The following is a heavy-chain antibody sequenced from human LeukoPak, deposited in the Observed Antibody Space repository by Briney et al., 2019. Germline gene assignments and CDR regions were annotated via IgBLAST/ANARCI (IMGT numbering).Heavy chain of an antibody. J-gene: IGHJ4*02. CDR1: GYTFTGYY. CDR3: ATLSGNSWEYYFDY. D-gene: IGHD1-26*01. CDR2: INPNSGGT. V-gene: IGHV1-2*06. Sequence: GASVKVSCKASGYTFTGYYMHWVRQAPGQGLEWMGRINPNSGGTNYAQKFQGRVTMTRDTSISTAYMELSRLRSDDTAVYYCATLSGNSWEYYFDYWGQGTLVTVSS.